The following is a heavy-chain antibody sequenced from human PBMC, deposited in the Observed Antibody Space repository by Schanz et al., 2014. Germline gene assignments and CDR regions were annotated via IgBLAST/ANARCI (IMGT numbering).Heavy chain of an antibody. D-gene: IGHD2-15*01. CDR3: AKARRKSNCSGGRCFHYSYYGMDV. J-gene: IGHJ6*02. Sequence: EADLAESGGGLVQPGGSLRLSCAVSGFTVSSNHMSWVRQAPGKGLEWVSAISGSGGSTYYADSVKGRFTISRDNSKNTLYLQMNSLRAEDTAVYYCAKARRKSNCSGGRCFHYSYYGMDVWGQGTTVTVSS. CDR1: GFTVSSNH. V-gene: IGHV3-23*04. CDR2: ISGSGGST.